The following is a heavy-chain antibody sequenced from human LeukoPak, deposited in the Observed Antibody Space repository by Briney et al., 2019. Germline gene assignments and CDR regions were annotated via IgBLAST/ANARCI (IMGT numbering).Heavy chain of an antibody. D-gene: IGHD3-22*01. J-gene: IGHJ4*02. V-gene: IGHV3-30*18. CDR2: ISYVGSNK. Sequence: GASMRSSSAASGFTFSSYGICGFRQPPRRGLEWGAVISYVGSNKYYADSVNGRFTISRDNTKNTLYLQMKTVRAEDTAGYYCAKPSKRYGDRTYYYDSSGYKDYWGQGTQVTVSS. CDR3: AKPSKRYGDRTYYYDSSGYKDY. CDR1: GFTFSSYG.